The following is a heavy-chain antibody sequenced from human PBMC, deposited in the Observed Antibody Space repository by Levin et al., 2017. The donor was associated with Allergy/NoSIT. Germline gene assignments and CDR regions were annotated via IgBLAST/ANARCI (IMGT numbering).Heavy chain of an antibody. Sequence: PSETLSLTCAVYGGSFSGYYWSWIRQPPGKGLEWIGEINDSGGTNYNPSLKSRVTISLDTSKNQFSLKVSSVTAADTAVYYCARGLGYYGSGSYYVYYYYMDVWGKGTTVTVSS. CDR3: ARGLGYYGSGSYYVYYYYMDV. V-gene: IGHV4-34*01. CDR1: GGSFSGYY. CDR2: INDSGGT. J-gene: IGHJ6*03. D-gene: IGHD3-10*01.